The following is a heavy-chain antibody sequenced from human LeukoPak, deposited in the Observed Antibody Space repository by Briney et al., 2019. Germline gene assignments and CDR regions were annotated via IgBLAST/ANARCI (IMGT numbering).Heavy chain of an antibody. CDR3: ARQRDTAMVGY. D-gene: IGHD5-18*01. CDR1: GYTFTSYW. V-gene: IGHV5-51*01. Sequence: KVSCKASGYTFTSYWIGWVRQMPGKGLELMGIIYPGDSDTRYSPSFQGQVTISADKSISTAYLQWSSLKASDTAMYYCARQRDTAMVGYWGQGTLVTVSS. CDR2: IYPGDSDT. J-gene: IGHJ4*02.